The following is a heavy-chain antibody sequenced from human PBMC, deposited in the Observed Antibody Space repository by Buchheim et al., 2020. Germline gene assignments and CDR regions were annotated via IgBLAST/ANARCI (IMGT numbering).Heavy chain of an antibody. Sequence: EVQLLESGGGLVQPGGSLRLSCAASGFTFSSYAMSWVRQAPGKGLEWVSAISGSGGSTYYADSVKGRFTISRDNSKNKLYLQMNSLRAEDTAVYYCAKNRGRDGYNPNPTYYYGMDVWGQGTT. CDR2: ISGSGGST. D-gene: IGHD5-24*01. CDR3: AKNRGRDGYNPNPTYYYGMDV. CDR1: GFTFSSYA. V-gene: IGHV3-23*01. J-gene: IGHJ6*02.